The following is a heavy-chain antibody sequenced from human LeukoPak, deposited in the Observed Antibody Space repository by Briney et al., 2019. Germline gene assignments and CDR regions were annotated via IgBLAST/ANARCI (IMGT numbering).Heavy chain of an antibody. V-gene: IGHV3-21*01. CDR2: ISSSSSYI. J-gene: IGHJ4*02. Sequence: GGSLRLSCAASGFTFSSYSMNWVRQAPGKGLEGVSSISSSSSYIYYADSVKGRFPISRDNAKNSLYLQMNSLRADDTAVYYCARGPGVVTTGWGQGTMVTVSS. CDR1: GFTFSSYS. D-gene: IGHD2-21*02. CDR3: ARGPGVVTTG.